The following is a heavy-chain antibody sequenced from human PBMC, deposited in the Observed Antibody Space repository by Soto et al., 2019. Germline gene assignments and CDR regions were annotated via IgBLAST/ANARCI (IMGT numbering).Heavy chain of an antibody. D-gene: IGHD2-15*01. CDR2: ISTTSFTI. CDR3: ARDCCFAGSCYSASDY. Sequence: PGVSLRLSRAASGFNFSTYAMDWARPAPGKAPAWIAHISTTSFTIYYADSVKGRFTISRDNVRNSLYLEMKSLRDEDTAVYYCARDCCFAGSCYSASDYWCQAILVTDSS. CDR1: GFNFSTYA. J-gene: IGHJ4*02. V-gene: IGHV3-48*02.